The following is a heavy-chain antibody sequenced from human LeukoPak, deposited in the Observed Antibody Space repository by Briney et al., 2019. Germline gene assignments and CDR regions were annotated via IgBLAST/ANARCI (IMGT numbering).Heavy chain of an antibody. CDR1: GYTLTELS. J-gene: IGHJ6*02. V-gene: IGHV1-24*01. CDR3: ATWVAAAGTYFDYYYGMDV. Sequence: ASVKVSCTVSGYTLTELSMHWVRQAPGKGLEWMGGFDPEDGETIYAQKFQGRVTMTEDTSTDTAYMELSSLRSEDTAVYYCATWVAAAGTYFDYYYGMDVWGQGTTVTVSS. D-gene: IGHD6-13*01. CDR2: FDPEDGET.